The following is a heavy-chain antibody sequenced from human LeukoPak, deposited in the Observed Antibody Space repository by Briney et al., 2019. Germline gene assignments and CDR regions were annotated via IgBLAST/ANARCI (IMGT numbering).Heavy chain of an antibody. D-gene: IGHD1-26*01. CDR3: ATADLLNVGATNY. CDR2: FDPEDGET. J-gene: IGHJ4*02. CDR1: GYTLTELS. V-gene: IGHV1-24*01. Sequence: ASVKVSCQVSGYTLTELSMHWVRQAPGKGVEWMGGFDPEDGETIYAQKFQGRVTMTEDTSTDTAYMELSSLRSEDTAVYYCATADLLNVGATNYWGQGTLVTVSS.